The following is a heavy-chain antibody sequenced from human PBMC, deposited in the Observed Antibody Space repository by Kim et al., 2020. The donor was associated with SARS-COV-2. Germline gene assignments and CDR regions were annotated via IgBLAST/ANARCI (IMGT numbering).Heavy chain of an antibody. Sequence: ASVKVSCKASGSTFPSYGISWVRQAPGQGLEWMGWISAYNGNTNYAQKLQGRVTMTTDTSTSTAYMELRSLRSDDTAVYYCARGHITMVRGVMILDFNWFDPWGQGTLVTVSS. V-gene: IGHV1-18*04. CDR2: ISAYNGNT. CDR1: GSTFPSYG. J-gene: IGHJ5*02. D-gene: IGHD3-10*01. CDR3: ARGHITMVRGVMILDFNWFDP.